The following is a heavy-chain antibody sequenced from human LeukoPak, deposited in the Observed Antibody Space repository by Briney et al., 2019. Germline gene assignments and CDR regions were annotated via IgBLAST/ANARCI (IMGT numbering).Heavy chain of an antibody. CDR1: GYTFTGYY. D-gene: IGHD1-26*01. J-gene: IGHJ4*02. CDR3: ARGLNSGSYVV. Sequence: GASVKVSCKASGYTFTGYYMHWVRQAPGQGLEWMGWINPNSGGTNYVQKFQGRVTMTRDTSISTAYMELSRLRSDDTAVYYCARGLNSGSYVVWGQGTLVTVSS. CDR2: INPNSGGT. V-gene: IGHV1-2*02.